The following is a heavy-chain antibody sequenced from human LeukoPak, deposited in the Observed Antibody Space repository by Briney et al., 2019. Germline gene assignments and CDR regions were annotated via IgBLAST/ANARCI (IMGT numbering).Heavy chain of an antibody. J-gene: IGHJ5*02. CDR2: IRYDGSNK. CDR3: AKGWEYCSSTSCYSRRRVFDP. V-gene: IGHV3-30*02. CDR1: GFTFSSYG. D-gene: IGHD2-2*01. Sequence: GGSLRLSCAASGFTFSSYGMHWVRQAPGKGLEWVAFIRYDGSNKYYADSVKGRFTISRDNSKNTLYLQMNSLRAEDTAVYYCAKGWEYCSSTSCYSRRRVFDPWGQGTLVTVSS.